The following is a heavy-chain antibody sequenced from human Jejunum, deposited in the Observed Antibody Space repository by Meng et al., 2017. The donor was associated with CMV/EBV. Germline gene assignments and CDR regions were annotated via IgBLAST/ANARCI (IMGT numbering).Heavy chain of an antibody. J-gene: IGHJ5*02. CDR2: FYNSGGT. D-gene: IGHD2-2*01. V-gene: IGHV4-59*01. CDR1: GGDINTYY. Sequence: QVRLHGRGRGRGKPSGSLPLTCSVSGGDINTYYWSWIRQPPGKGLEWIGYFYNSGGTYYNPSLKSRVTISTDTSKNQFSLKLNSVTAADTAVYYCVRHGDCSSGSCYYHWFDPWGQGSLVTVSS. CDR3: VRHGDCSSGSCYYHWFDP.